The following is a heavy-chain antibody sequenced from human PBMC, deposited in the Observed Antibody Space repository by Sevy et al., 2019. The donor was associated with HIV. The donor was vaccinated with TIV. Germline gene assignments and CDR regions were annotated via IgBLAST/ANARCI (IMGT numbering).Heavy chain of an antibody. Sequence: TLSLTCTVSGGSISSSSYSWGWIRQPPGKGLEWIGTIFYTGSTYYTPSLKSRVTVSVDTSKNQFSLKLSSVTAADTAVYYCARLVYCSGGSCSSDYYGMDVWGQGTTVTVSS. CDR3: ARLVYCSGGSCSSDYYGMDV. D-gene: IGHD2-15*01. V-gene: IGHV4-39*01. CDR1: GGSISSSSYS. CDR2: IFYTGST. J-gene: IGHJ6*02.